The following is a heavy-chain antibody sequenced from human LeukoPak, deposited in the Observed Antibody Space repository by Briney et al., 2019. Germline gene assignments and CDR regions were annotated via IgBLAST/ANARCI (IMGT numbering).Heavy chain of an antibody. Sequence: SETLSLTCSVSGGSISSSSYYWAWIRQPPGKGLEWIGSVYSSGSTYSNPSLKSRVTISVDKSKNQFSLKLSSVTAADTAVYYCARGRQQLYFDYWGQGTLVTVSS. CDR2: VYSSGST. CDR3: ARGRQQLYFDY. CDR1: GGSISSSSYY. D-gene: IGHD6-13*01. V-gene: IGHV4-39*07. J-gene: IGHJ4*02.